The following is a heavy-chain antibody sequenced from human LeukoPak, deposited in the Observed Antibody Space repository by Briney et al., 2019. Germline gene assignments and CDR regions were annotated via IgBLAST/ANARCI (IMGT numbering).Heavy chain of an antibody. CDR2: ISGSGGST. CDR3: AKDIGGSGWYYYYYGMDV. J-gene: IGHJ6*02. CDR1: GFTFSSYA. V-gene: IGHV3-23*01. Sequence: GGSLRLSCAASGFTFSSYAMSWVRQAPGKGLEWVSAISGSGGSTYYADSVKGRFTISRDNSKNTLYLQMNSLRAEDTAVYYCAKDIGGSGWYYYYYGMDVWGQGTTVTVSS. D-gene: IGHD6-19*01.